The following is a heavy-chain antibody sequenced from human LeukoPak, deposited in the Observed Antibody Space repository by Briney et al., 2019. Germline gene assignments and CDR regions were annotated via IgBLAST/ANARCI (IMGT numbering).Heavy chain of an antibody. CDR2: IKQDGSER. CDR3: AHSGSYFDY. Sequence: GGSLRLSCAASGFTFSNYWMSWGRQAPGKGLEWVANIKQDGSERHYVDSVKGRFTISRDNAKTSLYLQLNSLRAEDTAVYFCAHSGSYFDYWGQGTLVTVSS. V-gene: IGHV3-7*01. D-gene: IGHD1-26*01. J-gene: IGHJ4*02. CDR1: GFTFSNYW.